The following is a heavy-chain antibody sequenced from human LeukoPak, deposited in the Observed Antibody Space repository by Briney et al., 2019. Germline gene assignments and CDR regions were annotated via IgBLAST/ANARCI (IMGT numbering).Heavy chain of an antibody. V-gene: IGHV1-2*02. J-gene: IGHJ4*02. CDR2: INPNSGGT. CDR3: ARMSSSSLYYFDY. CDR1: GYTFTGYY. Sequence: ASVKVSCKASGYTFTGYYMHWVRQAPGQGLEWMGWINPNSGGTNYAQKFQGRVTMTRDTSISTAYMELSRLRSDDTAVYYCARMSSSSLYYFDYWGQGTLVTVSS. D-gene: IGHD6-6*01.